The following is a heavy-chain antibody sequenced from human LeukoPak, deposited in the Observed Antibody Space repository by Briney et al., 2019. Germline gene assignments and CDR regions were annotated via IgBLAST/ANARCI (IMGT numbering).Heavy chain of an antibody. J-gene: IGHJ4*02. Sequence: SETLSLTCSVSGGSISSYYWSWIRQPPGKGLEWIGYIYYSGSTNYNPSLKSRVTISVDTSKNQFSLKLSSVTAADTAVYYCARGYGVTAMVFDYWGQGTLVTVSS. CDR3: ARGYGVTAMVFDY. D-gene: IGHD5-18*01. CDR1: GGSISSYY. V-gene: IGHV4-59*01. CDR2: IYYSGST.